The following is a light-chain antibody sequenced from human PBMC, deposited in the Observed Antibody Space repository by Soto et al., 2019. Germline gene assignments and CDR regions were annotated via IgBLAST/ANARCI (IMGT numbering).Light chain of an antibody. Sequence: DIQLTQSPSTLSASVGDRVTITCRASQSISSWLDWYQQKPGKAPKLLIYDASSLESGGPSRFSGSGSWTEFTLTISSLQAGDFATYYCQQYKSYSPLGQGTKLQIK. CDR2: DAS. J-gene: IGKJ2*01. V-gene: IGKV1-5*01. CDR3: QQYKSYSP. CDR1: QSISSW.